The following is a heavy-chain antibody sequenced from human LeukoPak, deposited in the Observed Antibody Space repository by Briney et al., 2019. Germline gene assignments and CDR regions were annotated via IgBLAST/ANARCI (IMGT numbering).Heavy chain of an antibody. Sequence: GGSLRLSCAASGFTFSSYAMSWVRKAPGKGLEWVSAISGSGGSTYYADSVKGRFTISRDNSKNTLYLQMKSLRAEDTAVYYCTKEPLYCGGDCYEPFDYWGQGTLVTVSS. CDR1: GFTFSSYA. J-gene: IGHJ4*02. CDR3: TKEPLYCGGDCYEPFDY. V-gene: IGHV3-23*01. D-gene: IGHD2-21*02. CDR2: ISGSGGST.